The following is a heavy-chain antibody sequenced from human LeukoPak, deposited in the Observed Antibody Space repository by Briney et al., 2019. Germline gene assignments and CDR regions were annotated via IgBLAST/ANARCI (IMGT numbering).Heavy chain of an antibody. D-gene: IGHD6-13*01. J-gene: IGHJ4*02. CDR3: ARAYSPPQWSPFDY. Sequence: SETLSLTCTVSGGSISSGSYYWGWIRQPPGKGLEWIGSIYYSGSTYYKPSLRSRVTISLDTSKNQFSLKLSSVTAADTAVYYCARAYSPPQWSPFDYWGQGTLVTVSS. CDR1: GGSISSGSYY. CDR2: IYYSGST. V-gene: IGHV4-39*07.